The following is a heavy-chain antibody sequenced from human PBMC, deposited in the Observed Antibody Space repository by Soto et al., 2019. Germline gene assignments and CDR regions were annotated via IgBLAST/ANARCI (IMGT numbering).Heavy chain of an antibody. CDR3: LKGGGYNFCCYFCMDV. J-gene: IGHJ6*02. D-gene: IGHD5-12*01. Sequence: PGGSLRLSCAASGFTFDDYAMHWVRQAPGKGLEWVSGISWNSGSIGYAESVKGRFTISRDNAKNSLYLQMNSLRAEDTALYYCLKGGGYNFCCYFCMDVWGQGTTVTVSS. V-gene: IGHV3-9*01. CDR2: ISWNSGSI. CDR1: GFTFDDYA.